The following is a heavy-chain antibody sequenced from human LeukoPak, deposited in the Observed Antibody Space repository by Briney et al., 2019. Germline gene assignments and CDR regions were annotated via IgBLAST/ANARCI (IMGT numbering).Heavy chain of an antibody. CDR3: ARDWGMCSGGSCYSDGFDY. V-gene: IGHV3-30-3*01. CDR1: GFTFSSYA. D-gene: IGHD2-15*01. CDR2: ISYDGSNK. J-gene: IGHJ4*02. Sequence: GGSLRLSCAASGFTFSSYAMHWVRQAPGKGLEWVAVISYDGSNKYYADSVKGRFTISRDNSKNTLYLQMNSLRAEDTAVYYCARDWGMCSGGSCYSDGFDYWGQGTLVTVSS.